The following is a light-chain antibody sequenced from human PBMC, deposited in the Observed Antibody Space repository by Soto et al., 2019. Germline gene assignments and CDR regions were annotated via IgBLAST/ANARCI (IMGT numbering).Light chain of an antibody. V-gene: IGLV1-40*01. CDR1: SSNIGAGYD. Sequence: QSVLTQPPSVSGAPGQRVTISCTGSSSNIGAGYDVHWYQQLPGTAPKLLIYDNSNRPSGVPDRFSGSKSGTSASLAITWLQAEYEADYYCQSYDRSLSGSRVFGTGTKVTVL. CDR3: QSYDRSLSGSRV. CDR2: DNS. J-gene: IGLJ1*01.